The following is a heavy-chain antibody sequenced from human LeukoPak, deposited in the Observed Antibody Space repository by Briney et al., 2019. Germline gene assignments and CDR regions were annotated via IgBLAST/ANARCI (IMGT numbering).Heavy chain of an antibody. D-gene: IGHD1-26*01. V-gene: IGHV3-30*04. J-gene: IGHJ4*02. CDR3: ARGRTVGARFDY. CDR1: GFTFSSYA. Sequence: GGSLRLSCAASGFTFSSYAMHWVRQAPDKGLGYVAVISNDGTYKYYGASVKGRFTISRDNSKNTLYLQMNSLRAEDTAVYYCARGRTVGARFDYWGQGTLVTVSS. CDR2: ISNDGTYK.